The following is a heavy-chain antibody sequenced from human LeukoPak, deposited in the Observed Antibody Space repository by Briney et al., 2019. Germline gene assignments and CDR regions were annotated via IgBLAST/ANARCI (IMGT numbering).Heavy chain of an antibody. CDR3: ARDPPGCSIFNIYGMDV. J-gene: IGHJ6*02. D-gene: IGHD3-3*01. V-gene: IGHV3-33*01. CDR2: IWYDGSNK. Sequence: GRSLRLSCVASGFTLSSYGMHWVRPAPGKGLEWVGVIWYDGSNKYYADSVKGRFTISRDNSKNTLYLQMNSLRAEDTAVYYCARDPPGCSIFNIYGMDVWGQGTTVTVSS. CDR1: GFTLSSYG.